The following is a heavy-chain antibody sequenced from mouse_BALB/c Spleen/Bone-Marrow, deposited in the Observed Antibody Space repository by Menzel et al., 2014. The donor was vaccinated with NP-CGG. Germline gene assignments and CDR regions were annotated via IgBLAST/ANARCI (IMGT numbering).Heavy chain of an antibody. CDR2: ILPGSGST. CDR3: ARDGNYAAMDY. CDR1: GYTFSSYW. D-gene: IGHD2-1*01. J-gene: IGHJ4*01. V-gene: IGHV1-9*01. Sequence: VQRVESGTELMKPGASVKISCKATGYTFSSYWIEWVNQRPGHGLGWIGEILPGSGSTNYNEKFKGKATFTADTSSNTAYMQLSSLTSEDSAVYFCARDGNYAAMDYWGQGTSVTVSS.